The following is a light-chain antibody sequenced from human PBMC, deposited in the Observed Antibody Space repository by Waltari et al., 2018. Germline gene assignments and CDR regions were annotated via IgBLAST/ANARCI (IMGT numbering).Light chain of an antibody. CDR1: QSIGRY. CDR3: QNHERLPAT. V-gene: IGKV3-20*01. J-gene: IGKJ1*01. Sequence: EIMLTQSPGTLSLSPGERATLSCRASQSIGRYLVWYQQKPGQAPRLLMYEASRRATGSPDRFSGSGSGTDFSLTISRLEPEDFAVYYCQNHERLPATFGQGTKVEIK. CDR2: EAS.